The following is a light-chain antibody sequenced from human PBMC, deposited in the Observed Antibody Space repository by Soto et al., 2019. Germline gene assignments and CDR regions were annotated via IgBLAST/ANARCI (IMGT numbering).Light chain of an antibody. CDR3: GTWDSSLSAGV. V-gene: IGLV1-51*01. CDR2: DNN. CDR1: SSNIGNNY. J-gene: IGLJ2*01. Sequence: QSVLTQPPSVSAAPGQTVTISCSGSSSNIGNNYVSWYQHFPGTAPKLLIYDNNKRPSGIPDRFSGSKSGTSATLAITGLQTGDEADYYCGTWDSSLSAGVFGGGTQLTVL.